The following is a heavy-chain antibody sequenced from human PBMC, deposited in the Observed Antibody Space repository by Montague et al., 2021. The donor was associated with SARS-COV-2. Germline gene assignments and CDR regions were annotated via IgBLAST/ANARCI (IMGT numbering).Heavy chain of an antibody. CDR1: GDSVGSDSAA. CDR2: RYYRSRWFN. CDR3: ARDTEWRGYYYYYYMDV. V-gene: IGHV6-1*01. D-gene: IGHD1-14*01. Sequence: CAISGDSVGSDSAAWKWDRQSPASDLAWLGRRYYRSRWFNDYAVSIRSRITINPDTSKNQFSLQLNSVTPEDTAVYYCARDTEWRGYYYYYYMDVWGKGTTVTVSS. J-gene: IGHJ6*03.